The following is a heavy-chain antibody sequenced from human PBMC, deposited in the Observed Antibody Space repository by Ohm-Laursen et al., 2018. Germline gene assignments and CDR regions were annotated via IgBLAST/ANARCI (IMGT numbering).Heavy chain of an antibody. Sequence: ASVKVSCKASGYTFTSYGISWVRQAPGQGLEWMGWISAYNGNTNYAQKFQGRVTLTTDTSTSTVHMELRSLRFDDTAVYFCARVGRRTQKWFDPWGQGTLVTVSS. CDR2: ISAYNGNT. V-gene: IGHV1-18*01. D-gene: IGHD3-16*01. CDR1: GYTFTSYG. J-gene: IGHJ5*02. CDR3: ARVGRRTQKWFDP.